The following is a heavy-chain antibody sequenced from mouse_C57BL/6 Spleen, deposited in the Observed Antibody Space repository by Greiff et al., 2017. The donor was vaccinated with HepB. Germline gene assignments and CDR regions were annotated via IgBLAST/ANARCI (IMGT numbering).Heavy chain of an antibody. Sequence: EVQRVESGGGLVQPGGSLKLSCAASGFTFSDYGMAWVRQAPRKGPEWVAFISNLAYSIYYADTVTGRFTISRENAKNTLYLEMSSLRAEDTAMYYCARSDSSGYVFDYWGQGTTLTVSS. CDR1: GFTFSDYG. J-gene: IGHJ2*01. CDR3: ARSDSSGYVFDY. V-gene: IGHV5-15*01. D-gene: IGHD3-2*02. CDR2: ISNLAYSI.